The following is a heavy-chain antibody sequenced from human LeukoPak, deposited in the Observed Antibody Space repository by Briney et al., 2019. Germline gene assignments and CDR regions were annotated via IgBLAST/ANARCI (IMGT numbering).Heavy chain of an antibody. CDR2: IYYSGST. D-gene: IGHD1-1*01. Sequence: KPSETLSLTCTVSGGSISSYYWSWIRQPPGKGLEWIGYIYYSGSTNYNPSLKSRVTISVDTSKNQFSLKLSSVTAADTAVYYCARSAQLERRGYFDYWGQGTLVTVSS. CDR3: ARSAQLERRGYFDY. V-gene: IGHV4-59*01. J-gene: IGHJ4*02. CDR1: GGSISSYY.